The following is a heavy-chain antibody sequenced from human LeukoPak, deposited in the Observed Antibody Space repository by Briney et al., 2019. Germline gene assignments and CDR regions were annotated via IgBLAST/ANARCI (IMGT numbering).Heavy chain of an antibody. Sequence: GGSLRLSCAVSGVRFSDSAVQWVRQASGKGLEWLGQVRGTPNNYATAYAASVQGRFSVSRDDSKNTAYLQMNTLKTEDTAVYFCLASPGYDILTGLRIDDWGQGSLVTVSS. V-gene: IGHV3-73*01. CDR2: VRGTPNNYAT. CDR1: GVRFSDSA. CDR3: LASPGYDILTGLRIDD. D-gene: IGHD3-9*01. J-gene: IGHJ4*02.